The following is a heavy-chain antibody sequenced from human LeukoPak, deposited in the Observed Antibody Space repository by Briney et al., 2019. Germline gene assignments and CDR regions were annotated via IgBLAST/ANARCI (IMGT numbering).Heavy chain of an antibody. CDR2: ISWNSGSI. D-gene: IGHD3-22*01. J-gene: IGHJ4*02. Sequence: GGSLRLSCAASGFTFDDYAMHWVRQAPGKGLEWVSGISWNSGSIGYADSVKGRFTISRDNAKNSLYLQMNSLRAEDTALYYCAKDKNYDSSGYYQKWGQGTLVTASS. CDR3: AKDKNYDSSGYYQK. V-gene: IGHV3-9*01. CDR1: GFTFDDYA.